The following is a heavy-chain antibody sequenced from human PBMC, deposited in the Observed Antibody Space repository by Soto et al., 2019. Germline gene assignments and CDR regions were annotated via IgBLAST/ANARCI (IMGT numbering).Heavy chain of an antibody. CDR2: ISSSGGCI. CDR3: ARVQCTGGSCFSSYYYYYGMDV. J-gene: IGHJ6*02. CDR1: GFTFSSYS. V-gene: IGHV3-23*01. D-gene: IGHD2-15*01. Sequence: GGSMRLSCTASGFTFSSYSRNWVRQTTGKGLEWVSTISSSGGCIYYADSVKGQFTISRDNSKNTVYLQMNSLRAEDTAVYYCARVQCTGGSCFSSYYYYYGMDVWGQGTTVTVSS.